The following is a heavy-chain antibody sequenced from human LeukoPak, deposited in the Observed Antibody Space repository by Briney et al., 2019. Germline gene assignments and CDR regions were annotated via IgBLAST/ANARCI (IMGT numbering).Heavy chain of an antibody. CDR2: IYYSGST. CDR3: ASLFYSNYGDY. Sequence: SETLSLTCTVSGGSISSTSYYWGWIRQPPGKGLEWIGSIYYSGSTYLNPSLKSRVTISVDTSKNQFSLKVSSVTAADTAMYYCASLFYSNYGDYWGQGTLVTVSS. D-gene: IGHD4-11*01. V-gene: IGHV4-39*01. J-gene: IGHJ4*02. CDR1: GGSISSTSYY.